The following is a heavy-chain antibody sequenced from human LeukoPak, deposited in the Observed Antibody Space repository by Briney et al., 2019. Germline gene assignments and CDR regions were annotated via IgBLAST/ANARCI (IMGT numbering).Heavy chain of an antibody. J-gene: IGHJ6*03. CDR3: ASGSLGDGYGVGDYYQYMDV. D-gene: IGHD5-24*01. CDR1: GGTFNSYA. CDR2: IMPLFGTA. Sequence: SVKVSCKASGGTFNSYAISWVRQAPGQGLEWMGGIMPLFGTANYAQEFQGRVTFTTDESASTAYMEVGSLRSEDTAVYYCASGSLGDGYGVGDYYQYMDVWGKGTTVTVSS. V-gene: IGHV1-69*05.